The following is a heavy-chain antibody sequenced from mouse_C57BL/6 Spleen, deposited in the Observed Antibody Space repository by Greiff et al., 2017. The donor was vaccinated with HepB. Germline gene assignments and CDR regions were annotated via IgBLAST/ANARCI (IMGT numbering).Heavy chain of an antibody. J-gene: IGHJ2*01. D-gene: IGHD2-5*01. V-gene: IGHV1-82*01. CDR2: IYPGDGDT. CDR3: ARSRYSNYEDYFDY. Sequence: QVQLQQSGPELVKPGASVKISCKASGYAFSSSWMNWVKQRPGKGLEWIGRIYPGDGDTNYNGKFKGKATLTADKSSSTAYMQLSSLTSEDSAVYFCARSRYSNYEDYFDYWGQGTTLTVSS. CDR1: GYAFSSSW.